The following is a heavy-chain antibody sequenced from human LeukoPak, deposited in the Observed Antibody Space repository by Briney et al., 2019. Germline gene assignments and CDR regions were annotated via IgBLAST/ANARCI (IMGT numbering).Heavy chain of an antibody. J-gene: IGHJ5*02. D-gene: IGHD3-3*01. CDR3: ATYVGYYDFWSGYNNWFDP. V-gene: IGHV7-4-1*02. CDR1: GYTFTSYA. Sequence: ASVKVSCKASGYTFTSYAMNWVRQAPGQGLEWMGWINTNTGNPTYAQGFTGRFVFSLDTSVSTAYLQISSLKDEDTAVYFCATYVGYYDFWSGYNNWFDPWGQGTLVTVSS. CDR2: INTNTGNP.